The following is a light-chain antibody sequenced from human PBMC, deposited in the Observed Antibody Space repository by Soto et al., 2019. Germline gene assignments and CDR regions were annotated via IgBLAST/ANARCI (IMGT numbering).Light chain of an antibody. V-gene: IGLV1-40*01. Sequence: QSVLAQPPSVSGAPGQKVTISCTGSSSNIGAGYDLHWYQQLPGTAPKLLLYGNSNRPSGVPDRFSGSKSGTSASLAITGLQAEDEADYYCQSYDNSLSAYVFGTGTKGPS. J-gene: IGLJ1*01. CDR2: GNS. CDR1: SSNIGAGYD. CDR3: QSYDNSLSAYV.